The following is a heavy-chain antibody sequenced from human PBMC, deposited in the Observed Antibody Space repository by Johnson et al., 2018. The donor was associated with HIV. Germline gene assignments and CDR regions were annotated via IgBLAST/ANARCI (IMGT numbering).Heavy chain of an antibody. D-gene: IGHD6-6*01. CDR1: GFTFSSYA. CDR2: ISYDGSNK. Sequence: QVQVVESGGGVVQPGRSLRLSCAASGFTFSSYAMHWVRQAPGKGLEWVAVISYDGSNKYYADSVKGRFTISRDNSKNTLYLQMNSLRAEDTALYYCARAWYSSSAFDIWGQGTMVTVSS. V-gene: IGHV3-30*04. J-gene: IGHJ3*02. CDR3: ARAWYSSSAFDI.